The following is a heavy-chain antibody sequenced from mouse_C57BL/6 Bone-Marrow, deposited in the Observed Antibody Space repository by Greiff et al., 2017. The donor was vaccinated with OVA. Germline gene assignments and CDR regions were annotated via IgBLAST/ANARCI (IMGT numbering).Heavy chain of an antibody. J-gene: IGHJ4*01. CDR2: IYPGSGST. D-gene: IGHD1-1*01. V-gene: IGHV1-55*01. CDR3: ATRYLSYAMDY. Sequence: VQLQQSGAELVEPGASVKMSCKASGYTFTSYWITWVKQRPGQGLEWIGDIYPGSGSTNYNEKFKSKATLTVDTSSSTAYMQLSSLTSEDSAVYYCATRYLSYAMDYWGQGTSVTVSS. CDR1: GYTFTSYW.